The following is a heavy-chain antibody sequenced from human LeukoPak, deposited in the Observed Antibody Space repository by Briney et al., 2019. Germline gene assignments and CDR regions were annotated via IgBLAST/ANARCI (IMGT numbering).Heavy chain of an antibody. CDR2: ITNDGSST. Sequence: GGSLRLSCAASGLTFSSHWMHWVRQAPGKGLVWVSRITNDGSSTTYADSVKGRFTISRDNAKNMLYLQVNSLRAEDTAVFYCARTQYSGSKLDYWGQGILVTVSS. CDR1: GLTFSSHW. J-gene: IGHJ4*02. V-gene: IGHV3-74*01. D-gene: IGHD1-26*01. CDR3: ARTQYSGSKLDY.